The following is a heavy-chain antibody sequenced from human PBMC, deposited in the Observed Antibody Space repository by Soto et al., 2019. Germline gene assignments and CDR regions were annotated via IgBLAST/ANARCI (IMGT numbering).Heavy chain of an antibody. CDR1: GVTFSRQD. D-gene: IGHD5-12*01. Sequence: GASVKVSCKASGVTFSRQDMRWVRQVPGQGLEWMGGIIPIFGTPQYAEKFQDRVTITADESTSTATMELSSLTSEDTAVYYCATNEGRDGYSFDYWGQGTLVTVS. CDR2: IIPIFGTP. CDR3: ATNEGRDGYSFDY. J-gene: IGHJ4*02. V-gene: IGHV1-69*13.